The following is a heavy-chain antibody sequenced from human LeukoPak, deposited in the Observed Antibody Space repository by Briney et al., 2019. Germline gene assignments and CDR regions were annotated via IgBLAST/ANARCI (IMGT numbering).Heavy chain of an antibody. CDR3: AREHPGPEGENWFDP. CDR1: GFTFSSYA. CDR2: ISYDGSNK. J-gene: IGHJ5*02. D-gene: IGHD2-21*01. Sequence: GRSLRLSCAASGFTFSSYAMHWVRQAPGKGLEWVAVISYDGSNKYYADSVKGRFTISRDNSKNTLYLQMNSLRAEDTAVYYCAREHPGPEGENWFDPWGQGTLVTVSS. V-gene: IGHV3-30*04.